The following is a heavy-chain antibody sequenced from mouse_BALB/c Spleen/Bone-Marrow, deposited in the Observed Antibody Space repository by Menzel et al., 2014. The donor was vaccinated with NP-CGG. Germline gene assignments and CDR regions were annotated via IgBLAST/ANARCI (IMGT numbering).Heavy chain of an antibody. CDR1: GYSITSDYA. V-gene: IGHV3-2*02. Sequence: EVQLQQSGPGLAKPSQSLSLTCTVTGYSITSDYAWNWIRQFPGNKLEWMGYISYSGSTSYNPSLKSRISITRDTSKNQFFLQLNSVTTEDTATYYCARGGARATGWFAYWGQGTLVTVSA. CDR2: ISYSGST. J-gene: IGHJ3*01. CDR3: ARGGARATGWFAY. D-gene: IGHD3-1*01.